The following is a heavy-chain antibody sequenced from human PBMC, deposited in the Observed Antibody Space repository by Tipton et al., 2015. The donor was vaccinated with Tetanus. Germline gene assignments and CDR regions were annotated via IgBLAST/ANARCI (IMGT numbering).Heavy chain of an antibody. Sequence: TLSLTCAISGDSVSSNSAAWNWIRQSPSRGLEWLGRTYYRSKWYNDYAVSVKSRITINPDTSENQFSLQLNSVTPEDTAVYYCARDRQQLVRDGGYAFDIWGQGTMVTVSS. CDR1: GDSVSSNSAA. V-gene: IGHV6-1*01. CDR3: ARDRQQLVRDGGYAFDI. D-gene: IGHD6-13*01. J-gene: IGHJ3*02. CDR2: TYYRSKWYN.